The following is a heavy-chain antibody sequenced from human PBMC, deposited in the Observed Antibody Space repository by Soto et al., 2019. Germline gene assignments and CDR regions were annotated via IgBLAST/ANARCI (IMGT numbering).Heavy chain of an antibody. CDR3: ARDRTYYYDSSGYSYNWFDP. V-gene: IGHV1-18*04. D-gene: IGHD3-22*01. CDR1: GYTFTSYG. J-gene: IGHJ5*02. CDR2: ISAYNGNT. Sequence: ASVTVSCKASGYTFTSYGISWVRQAPGQGLEWMGWISAYNGNTNYAQKLQGRVTMTTDTSTSTAYMELRSLRSDDTAVYYCARDRTYYYDSSGYSYNWFDPWGQGTLGTVSS.